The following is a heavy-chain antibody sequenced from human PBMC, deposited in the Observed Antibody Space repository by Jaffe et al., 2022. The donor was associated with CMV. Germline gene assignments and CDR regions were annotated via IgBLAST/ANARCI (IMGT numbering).Heavy chain of an antibody. D-gene: IGHD6-6*01. CDR3: ARDLGISGGQLVRSGWRDFDY. V-gene: IGHV3-7*01. CDR1: GFTFSSYW. J-gene: IGHJ4*02. CDR2: IKQDGSEK. Sequence: EVQLVESGGGLVQPGGSLRLSCAASGFTFSSYWMSWVRQAPGKGLEWVANIKQDGSEKYYVDSVKGRFTISRDNAKNSQYLQMNSLRAEDTAVYYCARDLGISGGQLVRSGWRDFDYWGQGTLVTVSS.